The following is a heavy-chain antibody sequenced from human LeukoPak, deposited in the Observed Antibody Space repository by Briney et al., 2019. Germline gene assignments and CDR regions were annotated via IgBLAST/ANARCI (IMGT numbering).Heavy chain of an antibody. Sequence: SETLSLTCTVPGGSMSGYFWSWIRQPPGKGLEWIGYIYYSGSTNYNPSLKSRVTISVDTSKNQFSLKLSSVTAADTAVYYCARSITSSWYGDFQHWGQGTLVTVSS. D-gene: IGHD6-13*01. V-gene: IGHV4-59*01. CDR2: IYYSGST. J-gene: IGHJ1*01. CDR1: GGSMSGYF. CDR3: ARSITSSWYGDFQH.